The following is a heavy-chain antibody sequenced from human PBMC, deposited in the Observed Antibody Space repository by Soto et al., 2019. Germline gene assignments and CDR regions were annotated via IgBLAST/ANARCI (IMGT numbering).Heavy chain of an antibody. Sequence: EVQLLESGGGLVQPGGSLRLSCAASGFTFSSYAMSWDREAPGKGLEWVSAISGSGGSTYYADSVKGRFTISRDNSKNMLYLQMNSLRAEDTAVYNCAKVWADYYDSSGPIDYWGQGTLVTVSS. CDR1: GFTFSSYA. D-gene: IGHD3-22*01. CDR3: AKVWADYYDSSGPIDY. V-gene: IGHV3-23*01. CDR2: ISGSGGST. J-gene: IGHJ4*02.